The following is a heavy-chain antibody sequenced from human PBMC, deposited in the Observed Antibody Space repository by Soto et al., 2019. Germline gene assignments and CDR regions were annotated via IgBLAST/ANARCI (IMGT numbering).Heavy chain of an antibody. J-gene: IGHJ4*02. CDR3: ARAPLSTNYYDSSGYSVPNNFDY. V-gene: IGHV4-30-4*01. Sequence: QVQLQESGPGLVKPSQTLSLTCTVSGGSISSGDYYWSWIRQPPGKGLEWIGYIYYSGSTYYNPSLRGRLTISVDTSKNQFSLQLSSVTAADTAVYYCARAPLSTNYYDSSGYSVPNNFDYWGQGTLVTVSS. CDR1: GGSISSGDYY. D-gene: IGHD3-22*01. CDR2: IYYSGST.